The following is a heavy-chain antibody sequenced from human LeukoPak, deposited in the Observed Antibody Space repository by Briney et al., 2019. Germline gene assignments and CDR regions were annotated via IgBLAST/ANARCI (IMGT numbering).Heavy chain of an antibody. CDR1: GGSISSYY. Sequence: SETLSLTCTVSGGSISSYYWSWIRQPPGKGLEWIGYIYYSGSTNYNPSLKCRVTISVDTSKNQFSLKLSSVTAADTAVYYCARAEDTSVRGVPYIFDYWGQGTLVTVSS. CDR3: ARAEDTSVRGVPYIFDY. J-gene: IGHJ4*02. V-gene: IGHV4-59*01. D-gene: IGHD3-10*01. CDR2: IYYSGST.